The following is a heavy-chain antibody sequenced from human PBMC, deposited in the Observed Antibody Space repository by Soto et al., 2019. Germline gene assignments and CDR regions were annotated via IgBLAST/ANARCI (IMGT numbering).Heavy chain of an antibody. CDR1: GFTFSDYY. CDR2: ISYGSSYT. Sequence: QVQLVESGGGLVKPGGSLRLSCAGSGFTFSDYYMTWIRQAPGKGLEWVSYISYGSSYTNYADSVKGRFTISRDNAKNSLFLPLTTLCDSATGGTDGAGGLVNDYFPGLDSGGQGTVVTVSS. J-gene: IGHJ4*02. V-gene: IGHV3-11*06. D-gene: IGHD1-1*01. CDR3: AGGLVNDYFPGLDS.